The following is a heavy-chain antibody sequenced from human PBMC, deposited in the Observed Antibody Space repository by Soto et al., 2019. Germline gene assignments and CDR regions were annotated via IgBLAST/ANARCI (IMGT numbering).Heavy chain of an antibody. D-gene: IGHD3-3*01. CDR3: AKMSGYTQGGATITIFGVGNYYYYMDV. CDR2: ISGSGGST. V-gene: IGHV3-23*01. CDR1: GFTFSSYA. J-gene: IGHJ6*03. Sequence: EVQLLESGGGLVQPGGSLRLSCAASGFTFSSYAMSWVRQAPGKGLEWVSAISGSGGSTYYADSVKGRFTISRDNSKNTLYLQMNSLRAEDTAVYYCAKMSGYTQGGATITIFGVGNYYYYMDVWGKGTTVTVSS.